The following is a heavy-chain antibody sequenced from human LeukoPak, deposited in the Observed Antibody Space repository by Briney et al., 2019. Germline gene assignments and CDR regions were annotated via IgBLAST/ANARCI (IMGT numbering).Heavy chain of an antibody. Sequence: GGSLRLSCAASGFTSSNTWMNWVRQAPGKGLEWVGRIKSETDGGTTDYAAPVKGRFTISRDDSKNTLYLQMNSLKTEDTAVYYCTPYHIPDWGQGTLVTVSS. J-gene: IGHJ4*02. CDR2: IKSETDGGTT. CDR3: TPYHIPD. CDR1: GFTSSNTW. D-gene: IGHD2-21*01. V-gene: IGHV3-15*01.